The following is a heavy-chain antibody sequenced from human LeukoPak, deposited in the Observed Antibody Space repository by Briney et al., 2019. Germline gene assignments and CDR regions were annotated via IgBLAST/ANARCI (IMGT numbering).Heavy chain of an antibody. CDR2: ISGSGGST. J-gene: IGHJ4*02. CDR1: RFTFTSYA. Sequence: GGSLRLSCAASRFTFTSYAMSWVRQAPGKGLEWVSAISGSGGSTYYADSVKGRFTISRDNSKSTLFLQMNSLRAEDTAVYYCAKDPRVGSRVATPCHWGQGTLVTVSS. D-gene: IGHD5-24*01. CDR3: AKDPRVGSRVATPCH. V-gene: IGHV3-23*01.